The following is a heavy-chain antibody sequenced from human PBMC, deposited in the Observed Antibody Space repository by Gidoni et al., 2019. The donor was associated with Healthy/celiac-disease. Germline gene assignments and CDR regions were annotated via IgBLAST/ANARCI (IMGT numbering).Heavy chain of an antibody. CDR1: GFTFSRYD. CDR3: ARGGFGYCSGGSCFTPIGY. J-gene: IGHJ4*02. CDR2: ISYDGSNK. V-gene: IGHV3-30*04. Sequence: QVQRVASGGVVVQPGRSLRLSCASSGFTFSRYDMHWVRQAPGKGLEWVAVISYDGSNKYYADSVKGRLTISRDNSKNTLYLQMNSLRAEDKAVYYCARGGFGYCSGGSCFTPIGYWGQGTLVTVSS. D-gene: IGHD2-15*01.